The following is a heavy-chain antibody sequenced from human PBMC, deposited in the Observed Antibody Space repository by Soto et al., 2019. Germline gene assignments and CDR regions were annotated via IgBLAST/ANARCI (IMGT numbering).Heavy chain of an antibody. CDR2: IYHSGST. J-gene: IGHJ4*02. Sequence: SETLSLTCAVSGGSISSGGYSCNWIRQPPGKGLEWIGYIYHSGSTYYNPSLKSRVTISVDRSKNQFSLKLSSVTAADTAVYYCARGMTTVPTFDYWGQGTLVTVSS. CDR1: GGSISSGGYS. CDR3: ARGMTTVPTFDY. D-gene: IGHD4-17*01. V-gene: IGHV4-30-2*01.